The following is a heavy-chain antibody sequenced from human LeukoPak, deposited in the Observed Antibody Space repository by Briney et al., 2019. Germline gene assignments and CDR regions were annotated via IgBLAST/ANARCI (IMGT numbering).Heavy chain of an antibody. CDR3: GITAEWGSYYSAFDI. Sequence: YWSCNRQPAGKGLEWMGIIYPGDSDTRYSPSFQVPITIAADKYISTVYMHSSSLKASDTAMYYCGITAEWGSYYSAFDIWGQGTMVTVSS. CDR1: YW. V-gene: IGHV5-51*01. CDR2: IYPGDSDT. J-gene: IGHJ3*02. D-gene: IGHD1-26*01.